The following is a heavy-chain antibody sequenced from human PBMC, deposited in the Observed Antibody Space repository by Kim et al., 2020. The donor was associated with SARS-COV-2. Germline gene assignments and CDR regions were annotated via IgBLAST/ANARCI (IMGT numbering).Heavy chain of an antibody. CDR2: K. Sequence: KNCAASVKGRLTISRDNPKNQLYLQMNSLRAEDTAVYYCARDGGRGYYFDYWGQGTLVTVSS. D-gene: IGHD3-16*01. J-gene: IGHJ4*02. V-gene: IGHV3-33*01. CDR3: ARDGGRGYYFDY.